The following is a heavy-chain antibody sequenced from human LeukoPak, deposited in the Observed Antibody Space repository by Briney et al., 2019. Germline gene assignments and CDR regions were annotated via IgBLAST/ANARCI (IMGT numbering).Heavy chain of an antibody. D-gene: IGHD1-14*01. Sequence: PSETLSLTCTVSGGSISSGSYYWSWIRQPAGKGLEWIGRIYTSGSTNYNPSLKSRVTISVDTSKNQFSLKLSSVTAADTAVYYCARGATRNYFDYWGRGTLVTVSS. V-gene: IGHV4-61*02. CDR1: GGSISSGSYY. J-gene: IGHJ4*02. CDR3: ARGATRNYFDY. CDR2: IYTSGST.